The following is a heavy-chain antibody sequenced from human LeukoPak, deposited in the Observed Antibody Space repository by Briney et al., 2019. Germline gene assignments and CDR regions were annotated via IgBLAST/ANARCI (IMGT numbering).Heavy chain of an antibody. J-gene: IGHJ5*02. CDR3: AKDRACTSTSCLLDWFDP. Sequence: PGGSLRLSCATSGFTFSSYAMSWVRQVPGKGLEWVSTISASGGSTYYADSVKGRFTISRDNSKNTLYLQMNSLRAEDTAVYYCAKDRACTSTSCLLDWFDPWGQGTLVTVSS. CDR2: ISASGGST. D-gene: IGHD2-2*01. CDR1: GFTFSSYA. V-gene: IGHV3-23*01.